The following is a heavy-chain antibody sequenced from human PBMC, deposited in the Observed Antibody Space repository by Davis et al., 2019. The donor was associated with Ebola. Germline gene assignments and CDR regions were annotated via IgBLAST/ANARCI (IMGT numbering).Heavy chain of an antibody. J-gene: IGHJ4*02. CDR3: AKTPGEVVIAILFDY. CDR2: ISYDGSYK. D-gene: IGHD2-21*01. Sequence: GESLKISCAASGFTFSSYGMHWLRQAPGKGLEWVAVISYDGSYKYYADSVKGRFTISSDNSKHTLYLQMNNLRAEDTAVYYCAKTPGEVVIAILFDYWGQGSLVTVSS. CDR1: GFTFSSYG. V-gene: IGHV3-30*18.